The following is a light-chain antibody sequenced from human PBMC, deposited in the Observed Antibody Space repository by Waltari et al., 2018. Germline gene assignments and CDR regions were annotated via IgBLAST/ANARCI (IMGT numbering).Light chain of an antibody. CDR1: QRVSSN. V-gene: IGKV3-15*01. CDR3: QQYNDWPPYT. J-gene: IGKJ2*01. CDR2: VAS. Sequence: EIVMTQSPATLSVSPGERATLSCRASQRVSSNLAWDQQKLGQAPRLLIYVASTRVTGIPARLSGRGSGTEFTLTISSMQSEDFAVYYCQQYNDWPPYTFGQGTKLEIK.